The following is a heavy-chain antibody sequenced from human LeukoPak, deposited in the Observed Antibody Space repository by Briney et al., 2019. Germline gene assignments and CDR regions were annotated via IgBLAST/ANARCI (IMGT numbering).Heavy chain of an antibody. CDR1: GGSFSGYY. D-gene: IGHD3-22*01. V-gene: IGHV4-34*01. CDR3: ARGVGRHYYDSSGRYYFDY. J-gene: IGHJ4*02. Sequence: SETLSLTCAVYGGSFSGYYWSWIRQPPGKGREWIGDINHSGSTNYNPSLKSRVTISVDTSKNQFSLKLSSVAAADTAVYYCARGVGRHYYDSSGRYYFDYWGQGTLVTVSS. CDR2: INHSGST.